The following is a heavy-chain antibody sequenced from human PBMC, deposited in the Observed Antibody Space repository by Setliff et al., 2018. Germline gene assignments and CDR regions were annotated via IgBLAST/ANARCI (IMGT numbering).Heavy chain of an antibody. CDR2: INHSGST. V-gene: IGHV4-34*01. Sequence: LSLTCAVYGGSFSGYYWSWIRQPPGKGLEWIGEINHSGSTNYNPSLKSRVTISVDTSKNQFSLKLSSVTAADTAVYYCARGKIRTTMIVVPTGGAFDIWGQGTMVTVSS. D-gene: IGHD3-22*01. J-gene: IGHJ3*02. CDR1: GGSFSGYY. CDR3: ARGKIRTTMIVVPTGGAFDI.